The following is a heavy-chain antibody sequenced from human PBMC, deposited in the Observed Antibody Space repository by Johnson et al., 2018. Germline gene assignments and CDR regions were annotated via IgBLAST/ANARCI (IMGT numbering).Heavy chain of an antibody. CDR2: IYSSGIT. Sequence: QVQLQESGPGLVKASETLSLTCTVSGGSISNYYWSWIRQPPGKGLEWIGFIYSSGITNYNPSLKSRVTISVDTSKNQFSLKLSSVTAADTAVYYCARDDRGRYYYSGMDVWGQGTTVTVSS. J-gene: IGHJ6*02. V-gene: IGHV4-59*01. CDR3: ARDDRGRYYYSGMDV. D-gene: IGHD1-26*01. CDR1: GGSISNYY.